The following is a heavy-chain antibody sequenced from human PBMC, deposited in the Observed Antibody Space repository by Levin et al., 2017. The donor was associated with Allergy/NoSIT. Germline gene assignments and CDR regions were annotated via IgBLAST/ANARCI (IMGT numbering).Heavy chain of an antibody. CDR1: GYTFTSYD. Sequence: ASVKVSCKASGYTFTSYDINWVRQATGQGLEWMGWMNPNSGNTGYAQKFQGRVTMTRNTSISTAYMELSSLRSEDTAVYYCARGNFWLGLIYNWFDPWGQGTLVTVSS. D-gene: IGHD3-10*01. CDR3: ARGNFWLGLIYNWFDP. J-gene: IGHJ5*02. V-gene: IGHV1-8*01. CDR2: MNPNSGNT.